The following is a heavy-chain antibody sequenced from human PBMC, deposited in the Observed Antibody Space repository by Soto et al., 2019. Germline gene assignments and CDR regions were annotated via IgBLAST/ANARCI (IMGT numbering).Heavy chain of an antibody. CDR1: GFTFSSYA. Sequence: GGSLRLSCSASGFTFSSYAMSWVRPAPGKGLEWVSAISGSGGSTYYADSVKGRFTISRDNSKNTLYLQMNSLRAEDTAVYYCAKGTQTYYYDSSGYTQRNYYYYGMDVWGQGTTVTVSS. V-gene: IGHV3-23*01. CDR2: ISGSGGST. D-gene: IGHD3-22*01. CDR3: AKGTQTYYYDSSGYTQRNYYYYGMDV. J-gene: IGHJ6*02.